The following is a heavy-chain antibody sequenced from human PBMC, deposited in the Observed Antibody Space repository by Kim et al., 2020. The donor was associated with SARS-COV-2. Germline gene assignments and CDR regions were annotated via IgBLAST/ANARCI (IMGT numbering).Heavy chain of an antibody. CDR2: ISSSSSTI. J-gene: IGHJ4*02. V-gene: IGHV3-48*04. CDR3: ARDTDSSGWYAGPDY. CDR1: GFTFSSYS. Sequence: GGSLRLSCAASGFTFSSYSMNWVRQAPGKGLEWVSYISSSSSTIYYADSVKGRFTISRDNAKNSLYLQMNSLRAEDTAVYYCARDTDSSGWYAGPDYWGQGTLVTVSS. D-gene: IGHD6-19*01.